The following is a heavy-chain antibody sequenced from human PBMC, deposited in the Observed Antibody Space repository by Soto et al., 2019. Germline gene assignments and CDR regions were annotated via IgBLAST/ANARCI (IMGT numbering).Heavy chain of an antibody. J-gene: IGHJ4*02. Sequence: GGSLRLSCAASGFTFSSYGMHWVRQAPGKGLEWVAVISYDGSNKYYADSVKGRFTISRDNSKNTLYLQMNSLRAEDTAVYYCAKGQWELGDYWGQGTLVTVSS. CDR2: ISYDGSNK. CDR3: AKGQWELGDY. V-gene: IGHV3-30*18. D-gene: IGHD1-26*01. CDR1: GFTFSSYG.